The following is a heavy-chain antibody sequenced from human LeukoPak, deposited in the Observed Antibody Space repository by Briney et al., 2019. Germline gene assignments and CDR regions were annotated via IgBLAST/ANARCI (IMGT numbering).Heavy chain of an antibody. D-gene: IGHD6-13*01. CDR1: GFTFSSYA. Sequence: GGSLRLSCAASGFTFSSYAMSWVRQAPGKGLEWVSAISGSGGSTYYADSVKGRFTISRDNSKNMLYLQMNSLRAEDTALYYCAKDMRIAAAGTDFDYWGQGTLVTVSS. V-gene: IGHV3-23*01. CDR3: AKDMRIAAAGTDFDY. CDR2: ISGSGGST. J-gene: IGHJ4*02.